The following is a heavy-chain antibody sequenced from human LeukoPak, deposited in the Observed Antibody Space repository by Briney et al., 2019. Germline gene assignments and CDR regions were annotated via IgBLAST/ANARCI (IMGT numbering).Heavy chain of an antibody. D-gene: IGHD2-21*01. J-gene: IGHJ3*02. Sequence: GESLKISCQGSGYTFTSYWIAWVRQMPGEGLEWMGIIYPGDSDTRYSPSFQGQATISADKSISTAFLQWSGLKASDSAMYYCASLRSYSDAFDIWGQGTMVTVSS. V-gene: IGHV5-51*01. CDR2: IYPGDSDT. CDR3: ASLRSYSDAFDI. CDR1: GYTFTSYW.